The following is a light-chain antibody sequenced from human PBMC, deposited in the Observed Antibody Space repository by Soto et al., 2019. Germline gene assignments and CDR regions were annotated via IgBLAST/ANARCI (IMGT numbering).Light chain of an antibody. CDR1: QSISSH. CDR3: QQYHNWPPLT. CDR2: DAS. V-gene: IGKV3-15*01. Sequence: EIVMTQSPATLSVSPGERVTLSCRTSQSISSHLAWYQQEPGQPPRLLLYDASTRATGIPARFGGSGSGTEFTLTISSLQSEDFAVYYCQQYHNWPPLTFGGGTKVEIK. J-gene: IGKJ4*01.